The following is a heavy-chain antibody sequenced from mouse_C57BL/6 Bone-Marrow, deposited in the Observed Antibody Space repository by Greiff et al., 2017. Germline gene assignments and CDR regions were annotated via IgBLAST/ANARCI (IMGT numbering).Heavy chain of an antibody. J-gene: IGHJ4*01. CDR3: ARRPDYYGCSYYAMDY. D-gene: IGHD1-1*01. V-gene: IGHV1-81*01. CDR2: IYPRSGNT. Sequence: VQLQQSGAELARPGASVKLSCKASGYTFTSYGISWVKQRTGQGLEWIGEIYPRSGNTYYNEKFKGKATLTADKSSSTAYMELRSLTSEDSAVYFCARRPDYYGCSYYAMDYWGQGTSVTVSS. CDR1: GYTFTSYG.